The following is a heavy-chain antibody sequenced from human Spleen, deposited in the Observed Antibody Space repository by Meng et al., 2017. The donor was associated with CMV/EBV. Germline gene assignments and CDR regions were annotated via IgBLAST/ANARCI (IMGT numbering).Heavy chain of an antibody. Sequence: GESLKISCAASGFTFSSYAMHWVRQAPGKGLEWVAVISYDGSNKYYADSVKGRFTISRDNSKNTLYLQMNSLRAEDTAVYYCARDRLKYCSSTSCQGDAFDIWGQGTMVTVSS. CDR2: ISYDGSNK. V-gene: IGHV3-30-3*01. J-gene: IGHJ3*02. D-gene: IGHD2-2*01. CDR1: GFTFSSYA. CDR3: ARDRLKYCSSTSCQGDAFDI.